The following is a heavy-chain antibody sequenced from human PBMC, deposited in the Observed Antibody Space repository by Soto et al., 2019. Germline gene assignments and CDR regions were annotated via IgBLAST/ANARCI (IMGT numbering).Heavy chain of an antibody. CDR1: GGSISSGGYS. V-gene: IGHV4-30-2*01. D-gene: IGHD2-2*01. J-gene: IGHJ4*02. Sequence: PSETLSLTCAVSGGSISSGGYSWSWIRQPPGKGLEWIGYIYHSGSTYYNPSLKSRVTISVDRSKNQFSLKLSSVTAADTSVYYCARGNTQLPPALVDGGQGTLVAVSS. CDR2: IYHSGST. CDR3: ARGNTQLPPALVD.